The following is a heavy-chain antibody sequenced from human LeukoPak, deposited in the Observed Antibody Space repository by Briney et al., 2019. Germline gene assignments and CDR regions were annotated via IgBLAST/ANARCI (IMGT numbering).Heavy chain of an antibody. CDR3: GNQCSGGTCPEH. Sequence: LPGGSLRLSCAASGFSISRYWMTWVRQAPGKGLEWVGNIQHDGNVKHYVDSVRGRFTISRDNAKNSVYLQMNSLRAEDSAVYFCGNQCSGGTCPEHWGQGTQVTVSS. CDR1: GFSISRYW. J-gene: IGHJ1*01. D-gene: IGHD2-15*01. CDR2: IQHDGNVK. V-gene: IGHV3-7*01.